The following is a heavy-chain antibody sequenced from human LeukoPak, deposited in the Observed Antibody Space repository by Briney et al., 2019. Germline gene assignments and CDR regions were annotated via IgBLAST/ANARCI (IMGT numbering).Heavy chain of an antibody. J-gene: IGHJ6*02. Sequence: PGRSLRLSCAASGFSFSKYGMHWIRQAPGKGLEWVAGISYDGSNQDYVDSVKGRFTISRDNSKNTLYLQMNSLRAEDTAVYYCAKYRTPLGSGSYLYYYYGMDVWGQGTTVTVSS. V-gene: IGHV3-30*18. CDR2: ISYDGSNQ. CDR1: GFSFSKYG. D-gene: IGHD3-10*01. CDR3: AKYRTPLGSGSYLYYYYGMDV.